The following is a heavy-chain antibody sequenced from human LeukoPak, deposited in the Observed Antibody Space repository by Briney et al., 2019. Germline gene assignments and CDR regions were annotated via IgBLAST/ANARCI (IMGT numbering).Heavy chain of an antibody. CDR1: GYSISSNNW. CDR2: VYYSGNI. CDR3: AREILASGAWYVPAYMDV. V-gene: IGHV4-28*03. Sequence: SDTLSLTCAVSGYSISSNNWWGWIRQPPGKGLEWIGYVYYSGNIYYNPSLKSRVTMSVDTSKNQFSLKLSSVTAADTAVYYCAREILASGAWYVPAYMDVWGTGTTVTASS. D-gene: IGHD6-19*01. J-gene: IGHJ6*03.